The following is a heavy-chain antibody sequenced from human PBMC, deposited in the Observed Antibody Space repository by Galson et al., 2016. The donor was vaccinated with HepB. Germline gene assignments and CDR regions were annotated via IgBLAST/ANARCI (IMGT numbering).Heavy chain of an antibody. D-gene: IGHD2-15*01. CDR1: GDSVDTPGYW. J-gene: IGHJ4*02. CDR3: AREGVWGSGGIVPGYFDS. Sequence: TLSLTCSVSGDSVDTPGYWWSWIRQHPGKGLEWIGFIYYSGSTYFSPSLKSRFTMSIDTSNNQFSLKLNSVTAADTAVYYCAREGVWGSGGIVPGYFDSWGQGTLVTVSS. V-gene: IGHV4-31*03. CDR2: IYYSGST.